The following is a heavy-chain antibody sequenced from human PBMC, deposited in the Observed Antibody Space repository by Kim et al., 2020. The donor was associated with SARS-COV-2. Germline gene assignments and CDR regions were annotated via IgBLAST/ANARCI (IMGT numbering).Heavy chain of an antibody. D-gene: IGHD2-15*01. V-gene: IGHV3-48*03. Sequence: GGSLRLSCAASGFTISSYEMNWVRQAPGKGLEWVSHINTRSSVLYYADSVKGRFTISRDNAKNSLYLQMNSLRAEDTALYYYAREVLVPATLGLDLWG. CDR3: AREVLVPATLGLDL. J-gene: IGHJ2*01. CDR2: INTRSSVL. CDR1: GFTISSYE.